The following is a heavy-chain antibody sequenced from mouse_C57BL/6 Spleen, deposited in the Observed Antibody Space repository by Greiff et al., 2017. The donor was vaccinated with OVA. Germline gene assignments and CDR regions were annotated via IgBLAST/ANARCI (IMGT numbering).Heavy chain of an antibody. CDR2: IYPRSGNT. CDR1: GYTFTSYG. D-gene: IGHD1-1*01. CDR3: AREGAVVAPFDY. J-gene: IGHJ2*01. V-gene: IGHV1-81*01. Sequence: VQLQQSGAELARPGASVKLSCKASGYTFTSYGISWVKQRTGQGLEWIGEIYPRSGNTYYNEKFKGKATLTADKSSSTAYMELRSLTSEDSAVYFCAREGAVVAPFDYWGQGTTLTVSS.